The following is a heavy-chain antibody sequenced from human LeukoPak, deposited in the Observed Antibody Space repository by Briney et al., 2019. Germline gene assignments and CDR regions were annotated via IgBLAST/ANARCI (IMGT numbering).Heavy chain of an antibody. V-gene: IGHV4-30-4*01. CDR3: ARVEMATITY. CDR2: IYYSGST. Sequence: SETLSLTCTVSGGSISSGDYYWSWIRQPPGKGLEWIGYIYYSGSTYYNPSLESRVTISVDTSKNQFSLKLSSVTAADTAVYYCARVEMATITYWGQGTLVTVSS. J-gene: IGHJ4*02. CDR1: GGSISSGDYY. D-gene: IGHD5-24*01.